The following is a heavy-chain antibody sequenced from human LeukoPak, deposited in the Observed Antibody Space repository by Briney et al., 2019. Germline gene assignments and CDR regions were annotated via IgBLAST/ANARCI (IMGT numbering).Heavy chain of an antibody. CDR3: ARAATGYCSSTSSYHPEFDY. V-gene: IGHV1-2*02. Sequence: ASVKVSCKASGYTFTGYYMHWVRQAPGQGLEWMGWINPNSGGTNYAQKFQGRVTMTRDTSISTAYMELSRLRSDDTAVYYCARAATGYCSSTSSYHPEFDYWGQGTLVTVSS. D-gene: IGHD2-2*01. CDR1: GYTFTGYY. CDR2: INPNSGGT. J-gene: IGHJ4*02.